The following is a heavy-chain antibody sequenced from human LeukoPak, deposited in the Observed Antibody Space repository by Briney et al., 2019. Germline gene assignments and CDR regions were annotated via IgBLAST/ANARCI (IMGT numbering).Heavy chain of an antibody. CDR1: GGSFSGYY. CDR3: ARGLELGYCSGASCYIWFDP. CDR2: INHGGGT. J-gene: IGHJ5*02. D-gene: IGHD2-2*02. V-gene: IGHV4-34*01. Sequence: SETLSLTCVVSGGSFSGYYWSWIRQPPGKGLEWIGEINHGGGTNYSPSLKSRVTISVDTSKNQFSLNLSSVTAADTAVYYCARGLELGYCSGASCYIWFDPWGQGTLVTVSS.